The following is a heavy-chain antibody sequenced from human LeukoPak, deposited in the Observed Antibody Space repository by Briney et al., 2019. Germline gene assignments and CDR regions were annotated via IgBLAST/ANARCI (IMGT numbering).Heavy chain of an antibody. CDR2: INPNSGGT. J-gene: IGHJ6*03. CDR3: ATHWSASYYYMDV. D-gene: IGHD6-25*01. CDR1: GYTFTGYY. V-gene: IGHV1-2*02. Sequence: ASVKVSCKASGYTFTGYYMHWVRQAPGQGLEWMGWINPNSGGTNYAQKFQGRVTMTRDTSISTAYMELSRLRSDDTAVYYCATHWSASYYYMDVWGKGTTVTVSS.